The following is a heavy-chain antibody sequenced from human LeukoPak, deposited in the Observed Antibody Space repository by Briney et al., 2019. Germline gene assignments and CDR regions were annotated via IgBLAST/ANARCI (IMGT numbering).Heavy chain of an antibody. Sequence: GGSLRLSCAASGFTFSTYEMNWVRQAPGKGLEWHSYISGSGSFIYYADSVKGRFTISRDSAKNSLYLQMNSLRAEDTAVYYCARDRGLYYFDYWGQGTLVTVSS. J-gene: IGHJ4*02. CDR3: ARDRGLYYFDY. CDR1: GFTFSTYE. D-gene: IGHD2-15*01. CDR2: ISGSGSFI. V-gene: IGHV3-48*03.